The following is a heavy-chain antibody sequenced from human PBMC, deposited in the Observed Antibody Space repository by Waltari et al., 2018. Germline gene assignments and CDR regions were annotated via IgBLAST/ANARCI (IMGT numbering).Heavy chain of an antibody. J-gene: IGHJ6*02. CDR3: ARIRGTLGHYYAMDV. CDR1: GFSITTYS. CDR2: IRGSRSRGF. Sequence: DVQLVESGGGLVQPGGSLRLSCEGSGFSITTYSMNWVRLAPGKGLGWVSFIRGSRSRGFYYADSVKGRFTVSRDNDKNSLYLQMNNLRAEDTALYYCARIRGTLGHYYAMDVWGHGTTVTVSS. V-gene: IGHV3-48*04. D-gene: IGHD1-26*01.